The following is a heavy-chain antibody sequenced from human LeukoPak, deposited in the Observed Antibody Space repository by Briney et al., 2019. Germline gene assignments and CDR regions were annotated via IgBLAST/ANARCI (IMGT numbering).Heavy chain of an antibody. CDR3: ARDWHILTGRNCFDP. D-gene: IGHD3-9*01. Sequence: ASVKVSCKASGYTFNNYGISWVRQAPGQGLEWMGWVTSYNGDTNYAQKFQGRVTMSTDTSTSTAYMEPRSLRSDDTAIYYCARDWHILTGRNCFDPWGQGTLVTVSS. CDR1: GYTFNNYG. CDR2: VTSYNGDT. J-gene: IGHJ5*02. V-gene: IGHV1-18*01.